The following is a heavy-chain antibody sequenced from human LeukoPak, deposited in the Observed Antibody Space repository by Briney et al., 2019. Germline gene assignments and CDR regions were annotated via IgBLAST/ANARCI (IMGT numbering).Heavy chain of an antibody. J-gene: IGHJ4*02. CDR3: ARAHIGNDLFIDY. D-gene: IGHD2-21*01. Sequence: ASVKVSCKASGYTFTGYYMHWVRQAPGQGLEWMGWINPYSGATNYAQKFQGRVTMTRDTSISTAYMGLSSLKSDDTAVYYCARAHIGNDLFIDYWGQGTLVTVSS. CDR1: GYTFTGYY. V-gene: IGHV1-2*02. CDR2: INPYSGAT.